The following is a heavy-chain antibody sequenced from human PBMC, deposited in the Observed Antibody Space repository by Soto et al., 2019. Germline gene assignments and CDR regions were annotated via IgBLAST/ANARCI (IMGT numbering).Heavy chain of an antibody. CDR3: TKGAVGGV. J-gene: IGHJ6*02. V-gene: IGHV3-15*07. CDR1: DFTITNAW. Sequence: EVQLVESGGGLVKPGGSLRLSCAASDFTITNAWMNWVRQAPGKGLEWVGRIKTKAEGGATDYAAPLKGRFTISRDDSRTTLFLQMNSLKTEDTAVYYCTKGAVGGVWGQGATVTVSS. CDR2: IKTKAEGGAT. D-gene: IGHD2-15*01.